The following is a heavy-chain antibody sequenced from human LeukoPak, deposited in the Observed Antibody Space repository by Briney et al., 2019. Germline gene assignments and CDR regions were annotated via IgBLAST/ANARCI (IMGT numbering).Heavy chain of an antibody. J-gene: IGHJ4*02. Sequence: GASVTVSCKASGYTFTGYYMHWVRQAPGQGLGWMGWINPNSGGTNYAQKFQGRVTMTRDTSISTAYMELSRLRSDDTAVYYCASVYSSGWPIDYWGQGTLVTVSS. D-gene: IGHD6-19*01. V-gene: IGHV1-2*02. CDR3: ASVYSSGWPIDY. CDR1: GYTFTGYY. CDR2: INPNSGGT.